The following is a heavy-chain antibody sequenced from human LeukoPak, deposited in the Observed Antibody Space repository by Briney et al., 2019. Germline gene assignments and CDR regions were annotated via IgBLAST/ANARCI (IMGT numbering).Heavy chain of an antibody. V-gene: IGHV3-33*03. Sequence: GGSLTLSCAASGFTFSSYGIHWVCQAPGKGLEWVAVIWYDGSNKYYGDSVKGRFTLSRDNAKNTLYLQMNSLRAEDTAVYYCAKRGCDTNGCPYYFDDWGQGTLVTVSS. CDR2: IWYDGSNK. J-gene: IGHJ4*02. CDR3: AKRGCDTNGCPYYFDD. D-gene: IGHD2-8*01. CDR1: GFTFSSYG.